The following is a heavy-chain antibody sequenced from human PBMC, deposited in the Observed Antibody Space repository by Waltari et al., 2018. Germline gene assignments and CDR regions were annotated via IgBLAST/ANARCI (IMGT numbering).Heavy chain of an antibody. CDR3: ARDATTYYYYMDV. Sequence: QVQLQESGPGLVKPSETLSLTCTVSGGSISSYYWSWIRQPAGKGLEWIGRMYSSGSTNYNPSLKSRVTMSVDTSKNQFSLKLSSVTAADTSVYYCARDATTYYYYMDVWGKGTTVTVSS. J-gene: IGHJ6*03. V-gene: IGHV4-4*07. CDR2: MYSSGST. D-gene: IGHD2-15*01. CDR1: GGSISSYY.